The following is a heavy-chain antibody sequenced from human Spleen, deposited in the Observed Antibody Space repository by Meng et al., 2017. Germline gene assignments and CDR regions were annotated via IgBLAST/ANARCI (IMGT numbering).Heavy chain of an antibody. CDR1: GYSFTSYW. Sequence: GESLKISCKGSGYSFTSYWIGWVRQMPGKGLEWMGIIYPGDSDTRYSPSFQSQVAISTDKTISTAYLQWSSLKASDTDMYYCARQPVGADDYWGQGTLVTVSS. V-gene: IGHV5-51*01. CDR3: ARQPVGADDY. J-gene: IGHJ4*02. CDR2: IYPGDSDT. D-gene: IGHD1-26*01.